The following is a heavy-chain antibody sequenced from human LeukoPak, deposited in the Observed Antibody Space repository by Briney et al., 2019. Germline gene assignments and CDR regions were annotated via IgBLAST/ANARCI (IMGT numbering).Heavy chain of an antibody. Sequence: PSETLSLTCAVYGGSFSGYYWSWIRQPPGKGLEWIGEINHSGSTNYNPSLKSRATISVDTSKNQFSLKLSSVTAADTAVYYCARDARVQQWLVSARFDPWGQGTLVTVSS. CDR2: INHSGST. V-gene: IGHV4-34*01. CDR3: ARDARVQQWLVSARFDP. CDR1: GGSFSGYY. D-gene: IGHD6-19*01. J-gene: IGHJ5*02.